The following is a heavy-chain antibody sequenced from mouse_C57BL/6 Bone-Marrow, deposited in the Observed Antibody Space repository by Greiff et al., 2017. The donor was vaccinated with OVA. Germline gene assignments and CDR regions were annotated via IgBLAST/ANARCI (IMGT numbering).Heavy chain of an antibody. CDR2: INYDGSST. V-gene: IGHV5-16*01. CDR3: ARVITTVPAMDY. J-gene: IGHJ4*01. CDR1: GFTFSDYY. D-gene: IGHD1-1*01. Sequence: EVHLVESEGGLVQPGSSMKLSCTASGFTFSDYYMAWVRQVPEKGLEWVANINYDGSSTYYLDSLKSRFIISRDNAKNILYLQMSSLKSEDTATYYCARVITTVPAMDYWGQGTSVTVSS.